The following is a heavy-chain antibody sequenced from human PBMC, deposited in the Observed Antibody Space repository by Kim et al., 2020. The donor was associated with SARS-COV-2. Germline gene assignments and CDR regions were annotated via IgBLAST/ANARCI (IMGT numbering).Heavy chain of an antibody. Sequence: ASVKVSCKASGYTFTGYYMHWVRQAPGQGLEWMGWINPNSGGTNYAQKFQGRVTMTRDTSISTAYMELSRLRSDDTAVYYCAREYYYDSSGLTVAGDYWGQGTLVTVSS. D-gene: IGHD3-22*01. J-gene: IGHJ4*02. V-gene: IGHV1-2*02. CDR2: INPNSGGT. CDR1: GYTFTGYY. CDR3: AREYYYDSSGLTVAGDY.